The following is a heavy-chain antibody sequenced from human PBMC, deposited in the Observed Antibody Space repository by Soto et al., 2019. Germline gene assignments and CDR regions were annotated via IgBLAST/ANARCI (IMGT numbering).Heavy chain of an antibody. CDR1: GYTFTSYG. J-gene: IGHJ4*02. CDR3: ARVMLATKYRSFDY. V-gene: IGHV1-18*01. Sequence: ASVKVSCKASGYTFTSYGISWVRQAPGQGLEWMGWISAYNGDTNYAQKLQGRVTMTTDTSTSTAYMELRSLRSDDTAVYYCARVMLATKYRSFDYWGQGTLVTVSS. D-gene: IGHD5-12*01. CDR2: ISAYNGDT.